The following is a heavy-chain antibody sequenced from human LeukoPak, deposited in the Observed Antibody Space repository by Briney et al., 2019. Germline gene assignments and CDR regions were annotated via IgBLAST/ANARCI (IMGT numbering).Heavy chain of an antibody. CDR2: IYTSGST. D-gene: IGHD2-2*01. CDR3: ARVGCSSTSCPFDY. Sequence: SETLSLTCTVSGGSISSYYWSWIRQPAGKGLEWIGRIYTSGSTNYNPSLKSRVTMSVDTSKNQFSLKLSSVTGADTAVYYCARVGCSSTSCPFDYWGQGTLVTVSS. V-gene: IGHV4-4*07. J-gene: IGHJ4*02. CDR1: GGSISSYY.